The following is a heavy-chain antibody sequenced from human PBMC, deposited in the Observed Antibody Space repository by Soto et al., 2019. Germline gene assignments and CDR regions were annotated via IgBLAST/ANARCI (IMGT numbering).Heavy chain of an antibody. J-gene: IGHJ5*02. D-gene: IGHD3-16*01. V-gene: IGHV4-4*07. CDR3: ARGGGVPALGDP. CDR2: ISTSGNT. CDR1: GVSMRNSY. Sequence: QVQLEESGPGLVKPSETLSLICSVSGVSMRNSYWTWIRQSAGQGLEWIGRISTSGNTNYNPSLHSRLTMSVDTSKNPVSLKLTSVTAADTAVYYCARGGGVPALGDPWGQGTLVTVSS.